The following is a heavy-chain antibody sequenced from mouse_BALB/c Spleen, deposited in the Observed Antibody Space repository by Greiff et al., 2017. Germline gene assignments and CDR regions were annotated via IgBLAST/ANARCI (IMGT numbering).Heavy chain of an antibody. V-gene: IGHV5-17*02. J-gene: IGHJ4*01. CDR2: ISSGSSTI. D-gene: IGHD1-1*01. Sequence: EVKVEESGGGLVQPGGSRKLSCAASGFTFSSFGMHWVRQAPEKGLEWVAYISSGSSTIYYEDTVKGRFTISRDNPKNTLFLQMTSLRSEDTAMYYCAREALLLREMDYWGQGTSVTVSS. CDR1: GFTFSSFG. CDR3: AREALLLREMDY.